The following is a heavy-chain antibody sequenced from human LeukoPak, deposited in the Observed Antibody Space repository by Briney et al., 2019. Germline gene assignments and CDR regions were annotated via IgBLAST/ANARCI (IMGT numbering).Heavy chain of an antibody. CDR1: GFTFSTYS. D-gene: IGHD6-13*01. V-gene: IGHV3-48*01. J-gene: IGHJ4*02. CDR3: AKDSYSKGDF. Sequence: PGGSLRLSCAASGFTFSTYSMNWVRQAPGKGLEWVSYISSSSSAIYYADSVKGRFTISRDNAKNSLYLQMNSLRAEDTAVYYCAKDSYSKGDFWGQGVLVTVSS. CDR2: ISSSSSAI.